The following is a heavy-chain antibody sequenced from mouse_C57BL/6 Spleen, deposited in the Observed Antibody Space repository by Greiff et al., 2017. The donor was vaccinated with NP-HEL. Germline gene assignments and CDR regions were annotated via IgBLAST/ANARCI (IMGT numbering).Heavy chain of an antibody. V-gene: IGHV1-82*01. Sequence: VQLQQSGPELVKPGASVKISCKASGYAFSSSWMNWVKQRPGKGLEWIGRIYPGDGDTNYNGKFKGKATLTADKSSSTADMQLSSLTSEDSAVYFCARGDAQAPAWFAYWGQGTLVTVSA. CDR2: IYPGDGDT. D-gene: IGHD3-2*02. CDR1: GYAFSSSW. J-gene: IGHJ3*01. CDR3: ARGDAQAPAWFAY.